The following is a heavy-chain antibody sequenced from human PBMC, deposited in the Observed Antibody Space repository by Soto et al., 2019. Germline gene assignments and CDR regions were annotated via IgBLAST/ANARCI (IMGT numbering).Heavy chain of an antibody. CDR1: GGSFSGYY. J-gene: IGHJ4*02. V-gene: IGHV4-34*01. CDR2: INHSGST. D-gene: IGHD3-10*01. CDR3: VRIYGSGSSNDY. Sequence: SETLSLTCAVYGGSFSGYYWSWIRQPPGKGLEWIGEINHSGSTNYNPSLKSRVTISVDTSKNQFSLKLSAVTAADTAVYYCVRIYGSGSSNDYWGQGTLVTVSS.